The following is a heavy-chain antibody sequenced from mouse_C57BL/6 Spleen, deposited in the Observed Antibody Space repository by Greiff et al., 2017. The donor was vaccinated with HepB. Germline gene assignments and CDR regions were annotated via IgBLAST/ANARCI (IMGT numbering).Heavy chain of an antibody. J-gene: IGHJ4*01. D-gene: IGHD1-1*01. Sequence: EVKLMESGAELVKPGASVKLSCTASGFNIKDYYMHWVKQRTEQGLEWIGRIDPEDGETKYAPKFQGKATITADTSSNTAYLQLSSLTSEDTAVYYCARARNYYGSSQYYYAMDYWGQGTSVTVSS. CDR1: GFNIKDYY. CDR2: IDPEDGET. CDR3: ARARNYYGSSQYYYAMDY. V-gene: IGHV14-2*01.